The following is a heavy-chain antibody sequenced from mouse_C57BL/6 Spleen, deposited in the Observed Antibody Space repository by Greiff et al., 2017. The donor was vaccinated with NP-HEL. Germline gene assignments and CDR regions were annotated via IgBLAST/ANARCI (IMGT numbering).Heavy chain of an antibody. CDR3: ARAIYDGYPYYFDY. CDR1: GFTFSDYY. J-gene: IGHJ2*01. V-gene: IGHV5-16*01. CDR2: INYDGSST. D-gene: IGHD2-3*01. Sequence: EVKLVESEGGLVQPGSSMKLSCTASGFTFSDYYMAWVRQVPEKGLEWVANINYDGSSTYYLDSLKSRFIISRDNAKNILYLQMSSLKSEDTATYYCARAIYDGYPYYFDYWGQGTTLTVSS.